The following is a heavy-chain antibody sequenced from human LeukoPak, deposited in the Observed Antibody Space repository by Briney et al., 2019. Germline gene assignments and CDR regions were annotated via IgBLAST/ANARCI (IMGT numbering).Heavy chain of an antibody. D-gene: IGHD2-2*01. V-gene: IGHV3-21*01. Sequence: GGSLRLSCAASGFTFSSYSMNWVRQAPGKGLEWVSSISSSSSYIYYADSVKGRFTISRDNAKNSLYLQMSSLRAEDTAVYYCARTPAIVVVPAAMEYYFDYWGQGTLVTVSS. CDR2: ISSSSSYI. CDR1: GFTFSSYS. CDR3: ARTPAIVVVPAAMEYYFDY. J-gene: IGHJ4*02.